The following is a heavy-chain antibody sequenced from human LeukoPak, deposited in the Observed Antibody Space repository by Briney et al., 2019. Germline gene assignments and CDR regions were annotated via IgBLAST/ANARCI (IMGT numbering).Heavy chain of an antibody. J-gene: IGHJ4*02. CDR1: GDTFSAYS. CDR3: AKSAYCSGGSCRDS. Sequence: GASVKVSFKASGDTFSAYSIHWVRQAPGQTLEWMGWINVANAKAKYSQKFQDRFTIISDTSASIVYMELSGLTSEDAAVYYCAKSAYCSGGSCRDSWGQGTMVTVSS. V-gene: IGHV1-3*01. D-gene: IGHD2-15*01. CDR2: INVANAKA.